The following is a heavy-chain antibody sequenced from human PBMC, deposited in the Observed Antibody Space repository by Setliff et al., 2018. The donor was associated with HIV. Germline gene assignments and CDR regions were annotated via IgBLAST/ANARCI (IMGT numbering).Heavy chain of an antibody. Sequence: PGVSLRLSCAASGFTLKNYWMTWVRQAPGKGLEWVANINQDGSEIYYADSVKGRFTVSRDNARNSLYLQMNSMRANDTAVYYCARDGHLYGQPFDYWGQGALVTVSS. V-gene: IGHV3-7*05. CDR3: ARDGHLYGQPFDY. CDR2: INQDGSEI. CDR1: GFTLKNYW. D-gene: IGHD3-10*01. J-gene: IGHJ4*02.